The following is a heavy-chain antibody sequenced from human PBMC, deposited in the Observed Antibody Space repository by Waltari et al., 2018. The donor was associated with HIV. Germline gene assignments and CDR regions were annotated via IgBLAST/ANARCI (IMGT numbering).Heavy chain of an antibody. V-gene: IGHV4-4*02. Sequence: QVQLQESGPGLVKPSGTLSLTCAVAGGSISSSHWWSWVRQPPGKGLEWIGEVYHSGSSTKYNPSLKSRVTISVDKSKNQCSLKLSSVTAADTAVYYCVLSMGASVNFDYWGQGALVTVSS. CDR1: GGSISSSHW. D-gene: IGHD1-26*01. CDR3: VLSMGASVNFDY. CDR2: VYHSGSST. J-gene: IGHJ4*02.